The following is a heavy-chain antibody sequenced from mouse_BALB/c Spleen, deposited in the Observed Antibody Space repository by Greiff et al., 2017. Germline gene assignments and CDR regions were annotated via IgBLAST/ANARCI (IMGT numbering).Heavy chain of an antibody. J-gene: IGHJ4*01. CDR1: GFTFSSFG. CDR2: ISSGSSTI. V-gene: IGHV5-17*02. D-gene: IGHD2-14*01. CDR3: ARSGYRRGDMDY. Sequence: EVNVVESGGGLVQPGGSRKLSCAASGFTFSSFGMHWVRQAPEKGLEWVAYISSGSSTIYYADTVKGRFTISRDNPKNTLFLQMTSLRSEDTAMYYCARSGYRRGDMDYWGQGTSVTVSS.